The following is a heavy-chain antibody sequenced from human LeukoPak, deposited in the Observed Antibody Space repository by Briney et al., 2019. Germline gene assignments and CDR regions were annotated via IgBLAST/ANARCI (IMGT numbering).Heavy chain of an antibody. J-gene: IGHJ4*02. V-gene: IGHV4-59*01. CDR3: ARQPSSWFTSFDS. Sequence: KASETLSLTCTVSGGSLSSYFWSWIRQPPGKGLEWIAYIYYSGSTNYNPSLKGRVTISVDTSKNQFSLKLSSVTAADTAVYYCARQPSSWFTSFDSWGQGTLVTVSS. D-gene: IGHD6-13*01. CDR2: IYYSGST. CDR1: GGSLSSYF.